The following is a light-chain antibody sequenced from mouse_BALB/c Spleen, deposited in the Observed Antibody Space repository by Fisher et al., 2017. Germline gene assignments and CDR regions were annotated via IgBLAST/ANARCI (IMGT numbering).Light chain of an antibody. CDR1: QSIGTS. J-gene: IGKJ4*01. Sequence: DIVITQSTAILSVSPGERVSFSCRASQSIGTSIHWYQQRTNGSPRLLIKYASESISGIPSRFSGSGSGTDFTLSINSVESEDIADYYCQQSNSWPFTFGSGTKLEIK. CDR3: QQSNSWPFT. CDR2: YAS. V-gene: IGKV5-48*01.